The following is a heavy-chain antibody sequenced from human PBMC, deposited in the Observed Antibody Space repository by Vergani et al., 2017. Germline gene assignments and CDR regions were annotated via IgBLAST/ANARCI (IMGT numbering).Heavy chain of an antibody. CDR2: IYTSGST. V-gene: IGHV4-61*02. D-gene: IGHD6-13*01. CDR3: ARAAASALDN. J-gene: IGHJ4*02. Sequence: QLQLQESGPGLVKPSETLSLSCRVSGDSISRSHYYWSWIRQPAGKGLEWIGRIYTSGSTNYNPSLKSRVTISADTSKNQFSLKLNSVTAADTAVYYCARAAASALDNWGQGTLVTVSS. CDR1: GDSISRSHYY.